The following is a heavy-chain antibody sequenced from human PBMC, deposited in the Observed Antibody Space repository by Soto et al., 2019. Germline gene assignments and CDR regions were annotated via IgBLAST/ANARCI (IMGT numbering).Heavy chain of an antibody. CDR3: ASLQGYYDILTGYPWFDP. Sequence: SETLSLTCTVSGGSISSGGYYWSWIRQHPGKGLEWIGYIYYSGSTYYNPSLKSRVTISVDTSKNQFSLKLSSVTAADTAVYYCASLQGYYDILTGYPWFDPWGQGTLVTVSS. CDR2: IYYSGST. V-gene: IGHV4-31*03. CDR1: GGSISSGGYY. J-gene: IGHJ5*02. D-gene: IGHD3-9*01.